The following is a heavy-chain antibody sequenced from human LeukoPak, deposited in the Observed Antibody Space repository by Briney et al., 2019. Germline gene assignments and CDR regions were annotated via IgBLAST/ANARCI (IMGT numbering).Heavy chain of an antibody. CDR3: ARVRSSGWAANDAFDN. CDR2: INPNSGGT. Sequence: ASVKVSCKASGYTFTGYYMHWVRQAPGQGLEWMGWINPNSGGTNYAQKFQGRVTMTRDTSISTAYMELSRLRSDDTAVYYCARVRSSGWAANDAFDNWGQGTMVTVSS. CDR1: GYTFTGYY. J-gene: IGHJ3*02. V-gene: IGHV1-2*02. D-gene: IGHD6-19*01.